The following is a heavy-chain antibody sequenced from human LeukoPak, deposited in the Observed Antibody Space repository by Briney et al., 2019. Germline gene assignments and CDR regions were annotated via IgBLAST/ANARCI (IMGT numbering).Heavy chain of an antibody. J-gene: IGHJ3*02. CDR2: ISYDGSNK. D-gene: IGHD2-21*02. Sequence: PGGSLRLSCAASGFTFSSYAMHWVRQAPGKGLEWVAVISYDGSNKYYADSVKGRFTISRDNSKNTLYLQMNSLRAEDTAVYYCARDPEAYCGGDCYSNAFDIWGQGTMVTVSS. CDR3: ARDPEAYCGGDCYSNAFDI. CDR1: GFTFSSYA. V-gene: IGHV3-30*04.